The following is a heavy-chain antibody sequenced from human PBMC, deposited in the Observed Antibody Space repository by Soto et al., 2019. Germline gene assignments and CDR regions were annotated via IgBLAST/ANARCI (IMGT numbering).Heavy chain of an antibody. CDR1: GYTFYSYG. Sequence: ASVKVSCKASGYTFYSYGSSWVRQAPGQGLAWMGWIGAYNGNTNYAQKLQGRVTMTTETSTSTAYMQLRSLRSDDTAVDYCARNPVPAAIIPWFAPWGQGTLVTVPS. J-gene: IGHJ5*02. V-gene: IGHV1-18*01. CDR2: IGAYNGNT. CDR3: ARNPVPAAIIPWFAP. D-gene: IGHD2-2*01.